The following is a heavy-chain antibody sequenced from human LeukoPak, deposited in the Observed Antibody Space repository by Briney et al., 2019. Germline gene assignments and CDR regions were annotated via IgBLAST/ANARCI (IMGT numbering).Heavy chain of an antibody. CDR3: TRDSYISNVYYGMDV. CDR1: GLTFSNYW. D-gene: IGHD1-26*01. Sequence: GGSLRLSCAASGLTFSNYWMHWVRQAPGKGLMWISRINPDGSHTSYADSVKGRFTISRDNAKNTLYLQMNSLRAEDAAVYFCTRDSYISNVYYGMDVWGQGATVTVSS. J-gene: IGHJ6*02. CDR2: INPDGSHT. V-gene: IGHV3-74*01.